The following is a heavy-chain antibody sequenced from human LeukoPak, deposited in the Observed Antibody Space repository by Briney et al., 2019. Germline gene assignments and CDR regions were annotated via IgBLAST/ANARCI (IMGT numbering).Heavy chain of an antibody. CDR2: ITGSGSDT. V-gene: IGHV3-23*01. CDR1: GFISTNYG. J-gene: IGHJ4*02. CDR3: ARNPQSSQQLVSY. Sequence: PGGSLRLSCAASGFISTNYGFSWVRQAPGKGLGWVSGITGSGSDTYYADFVKGRFTISRDNSKNTLYLQMNSLRAEDTAVYYCARNPQSSQQLVSYWGQGTLVTVSS. D-gene: IGHD6-13*01.